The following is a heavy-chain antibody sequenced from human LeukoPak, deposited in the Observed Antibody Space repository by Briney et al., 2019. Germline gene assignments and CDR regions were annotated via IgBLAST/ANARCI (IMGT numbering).Heavy chain of an antibody. CDR3: ASRYSTYYYYGMDV. Sequence: GSSVKVSCKDSGGTFSSYAISWVRQAPEQGLEWMGGIIPIFGTANYAQKFQGRVTITADESTSTAYMELSSLRSEDTAVYYCASRYSTYYYYGMDVWGQGTTVTVSS. V-gene: IGHV1-69*01. D-gene: IGHD6-13*01. J-gene: IGHJ6*02. CDR1: GGTFSSYA. CDR2: IIPIFGTA.